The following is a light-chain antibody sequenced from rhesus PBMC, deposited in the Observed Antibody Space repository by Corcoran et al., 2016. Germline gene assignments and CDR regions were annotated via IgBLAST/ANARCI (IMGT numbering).Light chain of an antibody. V-gene: IGKV3-35*01. CDR2: DTS. Sequence: EIVMTQSPATLSLSPGERVTLSCRASQSVSSKLAWYQQKPGQTPSLLIYDTSNRATGISDRFSGSGSGTDFTLTITSMEPADFALYFCQQYNDWPLTVGGGTKVEIK. J-gene: IGKJ4*01. CDR3: QQYNDWPLT. CDR1: QSVSSK.